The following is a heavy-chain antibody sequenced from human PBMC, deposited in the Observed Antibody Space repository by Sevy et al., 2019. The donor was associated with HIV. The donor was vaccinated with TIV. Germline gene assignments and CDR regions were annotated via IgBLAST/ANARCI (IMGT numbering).Heavy chain of an antibody. J-gene: IGHJ3*02. CDR3: TTMGWHGGFDI. V-gene: IGHV3-15*01. CDR2: IKSKNDGGTT. D-gene: IGHD4-17*01. CDR1: GFTFSNTW. Sequence: GSLRLSCAASGFTFSNTWMSWVRQAPGKGLELVGRIKSKNDGGTTDYAEPVIGRFTISRDDSKSTLYLRMNSLKIEDTAVYYCTTMGWHGGFDIWGQGTRVTVSS.